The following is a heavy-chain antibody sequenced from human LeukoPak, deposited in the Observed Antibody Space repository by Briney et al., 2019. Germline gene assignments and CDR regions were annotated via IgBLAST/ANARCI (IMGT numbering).Heavy chain of an antibody. CDR3: ARVGYSNSYDY. CDR1: GYTFTNFD. V-gene: IGHV1-8*03. CDR2: TNPNTGNA. J-gene: IGHJ4*02. D-gene: IGHD1-26*01. Sequence: GASMKVSCKASGYTFTNFDINWVRQATGQGLEWMGWTNPNTGNAGYAQKFQDRVTITWDASITTAYMDLSSLRSEDTAVYYCARVGYSNSYDYWGQGTLVTVSS.